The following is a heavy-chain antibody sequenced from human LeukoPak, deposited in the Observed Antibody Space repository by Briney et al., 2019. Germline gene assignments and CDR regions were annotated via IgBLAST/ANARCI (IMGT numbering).Heavy chain of an antibody. D-gene: IGHD6-6*01. J-gene: IGHJ5*02. V-gene: IGHV1-2*02. CDR1: GYTFTSYY. CDR3: ARERPIAARLEFGFDP. CDR2: INPNSGGT. Sequence: ASVKVSCKASGYTFTSYYMHWVRQAPGQGLEWMGWINPNSGGTNYAQKFQGRVTMTRDTSISTAYMELSRLRSDDTAVYYCARERPIAARLEFGFDPWGQGTLVTVSS.